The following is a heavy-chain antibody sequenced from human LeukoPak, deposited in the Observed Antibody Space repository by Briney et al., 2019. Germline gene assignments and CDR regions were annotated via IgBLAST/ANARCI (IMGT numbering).Heavy chain of an antibody. D-gene: IGHD3-22*01. CDR1: GYTFTSYA. CDR3: ARDPETYDSSGYYSSWPLDY. J-gene: IGHJ4*02. Sequence: SVKVSCKASGYTFTSYAISWVRQAPGQGLEGRGRIIPILVIANHAQKFQGRVTITADKSTSTAYMELSSLRSEDTAVYYCARDPETYDSSGYYSSWPLDYWGQGTLVTVSS. CDR2: IIPILVIA. V-gene: IGHV1-69*04.